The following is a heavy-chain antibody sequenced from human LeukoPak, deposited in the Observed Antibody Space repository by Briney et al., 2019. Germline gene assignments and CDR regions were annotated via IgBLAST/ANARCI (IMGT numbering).Heavy chain of an antibody. CDR1: GCIFSSYY. V-gene: IGHV3-7*01. CDR3: ARWLYSSGWAIDY. CDR2: IMQDGSAQ. J-gene: IGHJ4*02. D-gene: IGHD6-19*01. Sequence: GGSLRLSCAASGCIFSSYYMIWVRQAPSKGLEWVANIMQDGSAQFYADSVKGRFTISRDNAKNSLYLHMNSLRDEDTAVYYCARWLYSSGWAIDYWGQGTLVTVSS.